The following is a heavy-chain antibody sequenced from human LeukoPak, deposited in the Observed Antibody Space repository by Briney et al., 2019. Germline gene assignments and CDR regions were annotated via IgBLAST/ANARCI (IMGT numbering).Heavy chain of an antibody. V-gene: IGHV1-46*01. J-gene: IGHJ3*01. CDR2: INPSGGST. CDR3: ARIRDGYNDAYDL. CDR1: GYTFTSYY. D-gene: IGHD5-24*01. Sequence: ASVKVSCKASGYTFTSYYMHWVRQAPGQGLEWMGIINPSGGSTSYAQKFQGRVTLTRDTSTSTVYMELSSLRSEDTAIYYCARIRDGYNDAYDLWGQGTVVTVPS.